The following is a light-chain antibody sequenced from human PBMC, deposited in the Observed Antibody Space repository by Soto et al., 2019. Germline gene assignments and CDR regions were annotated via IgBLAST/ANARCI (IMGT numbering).Light chain of an antibody. CDR3: ISYASINTYV. CDR2: DVT. CDR1: SIDVGGYDY. Sequence: QSVLTQPAYVSGSPGQSITISRTGTSIDVGGYDYVSWYQQHPGKAPKLMIYDVTNRPPGVSNRFSGSKSGNTASLTISGLQAEDEADYYCISYASINTYVFGTGTKVTVL. J-gene: IGLJ1*01. V-gene: IGLV2-14*01.